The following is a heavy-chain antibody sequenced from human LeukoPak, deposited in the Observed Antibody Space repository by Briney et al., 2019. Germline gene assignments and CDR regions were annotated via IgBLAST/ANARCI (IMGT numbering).Heavy chain of an antibody. V-gene: IGHV3-33*01. CDR3: ARDMGAIHAFDY. CDR2: IWHDGSHK. CDR1: AFPFSSYG. J-gene: IGHJ4*02. Sequence: PGGSLRLSCAASAFPFSSYGMPWVRQAPGKGLEWVAVIWHDGSHKYYADSVKGRFTISRDNSKNTLYLQMNSLRAEDTAVYYCARDMGAIHAFDYWGQGTLVTVSS. D-gene: IGHD1-26*01.